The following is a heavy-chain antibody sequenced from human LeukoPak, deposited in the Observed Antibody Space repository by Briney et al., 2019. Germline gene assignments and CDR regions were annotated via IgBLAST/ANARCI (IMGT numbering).Heavy chain of an antibody. D-gene: IGHD2-21*02. Sequence: SQTLSLTCTVSGGSISNYYWSWIRQPPGKGLEWIGYIYYSGSTNYNPSLKSRVTISVDTSKNQFSLKLSSVTAADTAVYYCARLPGYCGGDCYSDYWGQGTLVTVSS. CDR2: IYYSGST. CDR3: ARLPGYCGGDCYSDY. V-gene: IGHV4-59*08. CDR1: GGSISNYY. J-gene: IGHJ4*02.